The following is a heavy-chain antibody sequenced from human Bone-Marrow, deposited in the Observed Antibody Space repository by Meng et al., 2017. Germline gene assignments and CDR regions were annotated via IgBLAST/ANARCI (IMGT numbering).Heavy chain of an antibody. CDR2: ISSSSSYI. J-gene: IGHJ4*02. CDR1: GFTFSHYA. CDR3: ARDLFRGTQPDY. D-gene: IGHD3-10*01. Sequence: GESLKISCVASGFTFSHYAMSWVRQAPGKGLEWVSSISSSSSYIYYADSVKGRFTISRDNAKNSLYLQMNSLRAEDTAVYYCARDLFRGTQPDYWGQGTLVTVSS. V-gene: IGHV3-21*01.